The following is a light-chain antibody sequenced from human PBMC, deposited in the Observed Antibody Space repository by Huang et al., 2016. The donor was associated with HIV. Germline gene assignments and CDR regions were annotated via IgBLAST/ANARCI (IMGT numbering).Light chain of an antibody. V-gene: IGKV3-15*01. CDR1: QSVSSN. J-gene: IGKJ2*01. CDR3: QHYNNWPMYT. Sequence: EIVMTQSPATLSVSPGERATLSCRASQSVSSNLAWYQQKPGQAPRLLIYDASTRASGIPARFSGSGSGKEFSLTISGLQSEDFAVYYCQHYNNWPMYTFGQGTNLEIK. CDR2: DAS.